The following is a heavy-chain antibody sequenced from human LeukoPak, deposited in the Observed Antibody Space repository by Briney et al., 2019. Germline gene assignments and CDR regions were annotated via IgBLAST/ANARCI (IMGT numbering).Heavy chain of an antibody. Sequence: GGSLRLSCAASGFTFSNYWMSWVRQAPGKGLEWVSVIYSGGSTYYADSVKGRFTISRDNSKNTVYLQMNSLRAEDTAVYYCARDSTSGSYSDYWGQGTLVTVSS. J-gene: IGHJ4*02. V-gene: IGHV3-66*01. CDR1: GFTFSNYW. D-gene: IGHD2-2*01. CDR3: ARDSTSGSYSDY. CDR2: IYSGGST.